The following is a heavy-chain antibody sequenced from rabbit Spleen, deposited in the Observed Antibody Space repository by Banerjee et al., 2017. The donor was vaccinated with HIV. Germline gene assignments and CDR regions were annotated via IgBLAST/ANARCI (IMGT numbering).Heavy chain of an antibody. J-gene: IGHJ3*01. CDR3: ARDIVPWLGRTRLDR. CDR1: GFYFTNYY. D-gene: IGHD4-1*01. Sequence: HLTETGGGLIQPGGSLTLSCTSSGFYFTNYYISWVRQAPGKGLEWIGIIYSARGSTDYASWVNGRFAISSENAQRTVDLKMSSLTAADTAPYFCARDIVPWLGRTRLDRGARAPSSPS. V-gene: IGHV1S7*01. CDR2: IYSARGST.